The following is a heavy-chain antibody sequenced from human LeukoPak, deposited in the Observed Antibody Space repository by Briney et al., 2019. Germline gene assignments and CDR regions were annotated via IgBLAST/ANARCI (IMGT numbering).Heavy chain of an antibody. Sequence: GASVKVSCKASGGTFSSYAISWVRQAPGQGLEWMGRIIPIFATANYAQKFQGGVTITTDESTSTAYMELNSLRSEDTAVYYCASRLRWPTGLYYMDVWGKGTTVTVSS. CDR1: GGTFSSYA. V-gene: IGHV1-69*05. D-gene: IGHD4-23*01. J-gene: IGHJ6*03. CDR2: IIPIFATA. CDR3: ASRLRWPTGLYYMDV.